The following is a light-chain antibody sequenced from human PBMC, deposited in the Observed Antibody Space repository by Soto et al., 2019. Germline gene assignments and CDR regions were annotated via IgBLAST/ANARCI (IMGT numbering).Light chain of an antibody. CDR2: DVS. CDR1: SSDVGGYNY. Sequence: QSLLTQPASVSGSPGQSITISCTGTSSDVGGYNYVSWYQQHPGKAPKLMIYDVSNRPLGVSNRFSGSKSGNTASLTISGLQAEDEADYYCSSYTSSSTPFYVFGTGTKVTVL. J-gene: IGLJ1*01. V-gene: IGLV2-14*01. CDR3: SSYTSSSTPFYV.